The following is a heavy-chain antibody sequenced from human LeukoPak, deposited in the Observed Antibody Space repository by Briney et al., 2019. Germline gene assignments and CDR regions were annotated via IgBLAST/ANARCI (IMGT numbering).Heavy chain of an antibody. V-gene: IGHV1-46*01. CDR3: QAAGTSSFDY. CDR1: GYTFTSYY. Sequence: ASVKVSCKASGYTFTSYYMHWVRRAPGQGLEWMGIINPSGGSTSYAQKFQGRVTMTRDTSTSTVYMELSSLRSEDTAVYYCQAAGTSSFDYWGQGTLVTVSS. CDR2: INPSGGST. D-gene: IGHD6-13*01. J-gene: IGHJ4*02.